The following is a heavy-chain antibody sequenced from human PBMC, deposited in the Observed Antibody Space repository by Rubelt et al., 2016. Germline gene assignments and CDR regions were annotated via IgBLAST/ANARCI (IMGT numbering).Heavy chain of an antibody. CDR1: GGSITSHN. J-gene: IGHJ3*01. Sequence: QVLLQESGPGLVKPSETLSLTCTVSGGSITSHNWSWIRQHPGKGLEWIGYIYASGSTNYNPSLTSRVSISVDTSKNQLSLKLSSGTAADTAVYYCAKDGASSLWGQGTMVTVSS. CDR2: IYASGST. CDR3: AKDGASSL. V-gene: IGHV4-59*11. D-gene: IGHD3-16*01.